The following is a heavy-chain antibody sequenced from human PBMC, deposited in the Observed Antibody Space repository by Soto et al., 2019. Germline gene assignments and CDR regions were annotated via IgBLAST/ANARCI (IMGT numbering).Heavy chain of an antibody. CDR2: IIPILGIA. J-gene: IGHJ3*02. Sequence: QVQLVQSGAEVKKPGSSVKVSCKASGGTFSSYTISWVRQAPGQGLEWMGRIIPILGIANYAQKFQGRVTITGDKSTSTAYMELSSLRSEDTAVYYCARDLAYDIVVVPAAPETAFDIWGQGTMVTVSS. V-gene: IGHV1-69*08. D-gene: IGHD2-2*01. CDR1: GGTFSSYT. CDR3: ARDLAYDIVVVPAAPETAFDI.